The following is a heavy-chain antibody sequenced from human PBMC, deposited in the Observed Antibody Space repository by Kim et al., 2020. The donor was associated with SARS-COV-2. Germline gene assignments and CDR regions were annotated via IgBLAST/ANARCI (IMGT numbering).Heavy chain of an antibody. CDR1: GFTVSSNY. J-gene: IGHJ6*02. D-gene: IGHD3-10*01. Sequence: GGSLRLSCAASGFTVSSNYMSWVRQAPGKGLEWVSVIYSGGSTYYADSVKGRFTISRDNSKNTLYLQMNSLRAEDTAVYYCARDRPLNAVPWFGELRRPYYGMDGRGQGTTVTVSS. CDR2: IYSGGST. V-gene: IGHV3-53*01. CDR3: ARDRPLNAVPWFGELRRPYYGMDG.